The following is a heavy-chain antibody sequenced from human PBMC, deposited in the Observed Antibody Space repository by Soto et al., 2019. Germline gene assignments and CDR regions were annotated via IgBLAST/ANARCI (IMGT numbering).Heavy chain of an antibody. J-gene: IGHJ4*02. CDR3: ARVKGGSPRRDFDS. CDR1: GDSISSGGYY. V-gene: IGHV4-31*03. Sequence: QVQLQESGPGLVKPSQTLSLTCTVSGDSISSGGYYWSWIRQHPGKGLEWIGYIYDNGGAYYSPSIKGRVVISGGRSENQFSLRLSAVTAADTAVYYCARVKGGSPRRDFDSWGQGTLVTVSS. CDR2: IYDNGGA. D-gene: IGHD1-1*01.